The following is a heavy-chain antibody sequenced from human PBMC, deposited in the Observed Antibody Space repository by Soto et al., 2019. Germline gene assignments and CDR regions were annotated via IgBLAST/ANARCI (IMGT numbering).Heavy chain of an antibody. D-gene: IGHD3-10*01. CDR3: ARGGMVRSLAPRYLYCGLDV. CDR1: ECTFSSYT. CDR2: IITTFGTA. Sequence: SVKVSCKASECTFSSYTIRWVRQTHGQGLECLGEIITTFGTANYEQKFQGGVAITADESTSTAYVELSRLRSEDTGVYYCARGGMVRSLAPRYLYCGLDVWGQGIRVTV. J-gene: IGHJ6*01. V-gene: IGHV1-69*13.